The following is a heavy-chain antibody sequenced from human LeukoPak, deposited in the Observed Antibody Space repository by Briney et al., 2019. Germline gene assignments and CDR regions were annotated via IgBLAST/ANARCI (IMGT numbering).Heavy chain of an antibody. Sequence: SETLSLTCTVSGGSISSYYWSWIRQPPGKGLEWIGYIYYSGSTNYNPSLKSRVTTSVDTSKNQFSLKLSSVTAADTAVYYCARVPGYDPPVWGQGTTVTVSS. CDR3: ARVPGYDPPV. V-gene: IGHV4-59*01. CDR2: IYYSGST. J-gene: IGHJ6*02. CDR1: GGSISSYY. D-gene: IGHD5-12*01.